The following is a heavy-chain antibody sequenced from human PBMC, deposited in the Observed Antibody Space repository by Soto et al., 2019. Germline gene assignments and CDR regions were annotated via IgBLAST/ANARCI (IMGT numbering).Heavy chain of an antibody. J-gene: IGHJ3*02. Sequence: QVQLVESGGGVVQPGRSLRLSCTASGFTFSSYGMHWVRQAPGKGLEWVAVISYDGSNKYYADSVKGRFTISRDNSKNTLYLQMNSLRAEDTAVYYCARPESDFWSGYNAFDIWGQGTMVTVSS. D-gene: IGHD3-3*01. CDR2: ISYDGSNK. CDR3: ARPESDFWSGYNAFDI. V-gene: IGHV3-30*03. CDR1: GFTFSSYG.